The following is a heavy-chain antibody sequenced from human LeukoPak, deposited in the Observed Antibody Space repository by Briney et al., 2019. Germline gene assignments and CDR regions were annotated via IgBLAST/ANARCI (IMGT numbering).Heavy chain of an antibody. CDR1: GGSSSGYH. D-gene: IGHD1-26*01. CDR2: INHSGST. CDR3: ARGGSHWNGYYYYYYMDV. V-gene: IGHV4-34*01. Sequence: SETLSLTCAVYGGSSSGYHWSGFRQPPGKGLEWIGEINHSGSTNYNPSLKSRVTISVDTSKNQFSLKLSSVTAADTAVYYCARGGSHWNGYYYYYYMDVWGKGTTVTVSS. J-gene: IGHJ6*03.